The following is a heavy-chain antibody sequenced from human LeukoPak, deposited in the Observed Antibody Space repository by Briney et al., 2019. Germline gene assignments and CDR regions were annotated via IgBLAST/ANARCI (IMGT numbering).Heavy chain of an antibody. CDR3: AKTSNWGVPTQRYYYYGMDV. CDR2: ISYDGSNK. CDR1: GFTVSSNY. Sequence: PGGSLRLSCAASGFTVSSNYMSWVRQAPGKGLEWVAVISYDGSNKYYADSVKGRFTISRDNSKNTLYLQMNSLRAEDTAVYYCAKTSNWGVPTQRYYYYGMDVWGQGTTVTVSS. D-gene: IGHD7-27*01. V-gene: IGHV3-30*18. J-gene: IGHJ6*02.